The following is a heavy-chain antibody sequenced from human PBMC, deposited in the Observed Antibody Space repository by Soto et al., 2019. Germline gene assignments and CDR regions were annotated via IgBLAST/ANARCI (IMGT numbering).Heavy chain of an antibody. V-gene: IGHV3-74*01. CDR1: GFTFSTYW. CDR2: VHNDGRGT. Sequence: EVQLVESGGGLVQPGGSLRLSCEASGFTFSTYWMHWVRQAPGKGLVWVSRVHNDGRGTTYADSVKGRFTISRDNAKNTVYLQMNSLRVEDTAVYYCARGGARNFDYWGQGTLVTVSS. CDR3: ARGGARNFDY. D-gene: IGHD3-16*01. J-gene: IGHJ4*02.